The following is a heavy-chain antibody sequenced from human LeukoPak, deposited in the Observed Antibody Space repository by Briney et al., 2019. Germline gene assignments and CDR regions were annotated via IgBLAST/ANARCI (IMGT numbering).Heavy chain of an antibody. Sequence: PSETLSLTCAVYGGSFSGYYWSWVRQPPGKGLEWIATIYYSTSTQYNPSLKSRVTMSVDTSKNQFSLKLSSMTAADTAVYYCARHQCSGTRCYNFYFYGMDVWGQGTTVTVSS. V-gene: IGHV4-34*01. CDR2: IYYSTST. CDR3: ARHQCSGTRCYNFYFYGMDV. CDR1: GGSFSGYY. J-gene: IGHJ6*02. D-gene: IGHD2-2*02.